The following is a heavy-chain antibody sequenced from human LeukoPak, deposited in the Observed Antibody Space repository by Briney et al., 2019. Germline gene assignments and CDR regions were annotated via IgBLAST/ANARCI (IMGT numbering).Heavy chain of an antibody. CDR2: ICYSGST. D-gene: IGHD6-13*01. J-gene: IGHJ3*02. CDR3: ARDPWGSSWSTFDI. V-gene: IGHV4-39*07. Sequence: LETLSLTCTVSGGSISSSSYYWGWIRQPPGKGLEWIGSICYSGSTYYNPSLKSRVTISVDTSKNQFSLKLSSVTAADTAVYYCARDPWGSSWSTFDIWGQGTMVTVSS. CDR1: GGSISSSSYY.